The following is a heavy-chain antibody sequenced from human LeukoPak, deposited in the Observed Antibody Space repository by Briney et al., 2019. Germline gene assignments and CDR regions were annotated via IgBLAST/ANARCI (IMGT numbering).Heavy chain of an antibody. Sequence: SETLSLTCSVSGGSISGNKYYWGWVRQPPGKGLEWIATMSNNGKTYYTPSLKSRVTISVDTSKNQFSLKLTSVIAADTAVYYCARAGTGPVFDYWGQGTLVTVSS. J-gene: IGHJ4*02. CDR3: ARAGTGPVFDY. CDR1: GGSISGNKYY. V-gene: IGHV4-39*07. D-gene: IGHD1-14*01. CDR2: MSNNGKT.